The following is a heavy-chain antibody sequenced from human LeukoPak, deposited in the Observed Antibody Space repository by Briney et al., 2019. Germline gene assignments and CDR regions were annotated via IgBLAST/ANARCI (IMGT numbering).Heavy chain of an antibody. Sequence: PGGSLRLSCAASGFTFSNYAMHWVRQAPGKGLEWVAVISYDGSNIFYADSVKGRFTISRDNSKNTLYLQMNSLRVEDTAVYYCAREVVPAASNWFDPWGQGTLVTVSS. CDR3: AREVVPAASNWFDP. D-gene: IGHD2-2*01. CDR1: GFTFSNYA. V-gene: IGHV3-30*04. CDR2: ISYDGSNI. J-gene: IGHJ5*01.